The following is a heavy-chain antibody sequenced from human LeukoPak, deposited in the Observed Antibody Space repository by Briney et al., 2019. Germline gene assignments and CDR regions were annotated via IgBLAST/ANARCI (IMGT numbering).Heavy chain of an antibody. J-gene: IGHJ1*01. Sequence: PGGSLRLSCAASGFTFTSYAMSWVRQAPGKGLEWVSPLTGSGDTTYYTDSVTGRFTISRDNSKNTVYLQMNSLRAEDTAVYYCAKGPAVAEYFQHWGQGTLVTVSS. D-gene: IGHD6-19*01. V-gene: IGHV3-23*01. CDR2: LTGSGDTT. CDR3: AKGPAVAEYFQH. CDR1: GFTFTSYA.